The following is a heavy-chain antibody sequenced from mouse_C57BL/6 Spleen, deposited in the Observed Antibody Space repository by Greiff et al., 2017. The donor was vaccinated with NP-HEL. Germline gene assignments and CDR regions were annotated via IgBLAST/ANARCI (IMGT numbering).Heavy chain of an antibody. CDR3: ASLYYGNFGAY. D-gene: IGHD2-1*01. J-gene: IGHJ3*01. V-gene: IGHV1-69*01. CDR1: GYTFTSYW. Sequence: QVHVKQPGAELVMPGASVKLSCKASGYTFTSYWMHWVKQRPGQGLEWIGEIDPSDSYTNYNQKFKGKSTLTVDKSSSTAYMQLSSLTSEDSAVYYCASLYYGNFGAYWGQGTLVTVSA. CDR2: IDPSDSYT.